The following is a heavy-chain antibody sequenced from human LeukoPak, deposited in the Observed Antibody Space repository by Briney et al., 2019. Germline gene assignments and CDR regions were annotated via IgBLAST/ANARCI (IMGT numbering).Heavy chain of an antibody. D-gene: IGHD2-15*01. CDR2: ISGSGGNT. CDR1: GFTFSNYA. J-gene: IGHJ4*02. CDR3: AKEGWRYCSGGSCYADY. V-gene: IGHV3-23*01. Sequence: GGSLRLSCTASGFTFSNYAMSWGRQAPGKGLEWVSTISGSGGNTYYADSVKGRFTISRDNSKNTLYLQMNSLRAEDTAVYYCAKEGWRYCSGGSCYADYWGQGTLVTVSS.